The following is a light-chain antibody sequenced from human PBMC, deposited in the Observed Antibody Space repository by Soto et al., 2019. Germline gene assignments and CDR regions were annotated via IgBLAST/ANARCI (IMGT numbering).Light chain of an antibody. CDR3: QQCYGCPST. J-gene: IGKJ1*01. CDR2: GAF. Sequence: EIVMTHSPATLPESTGERATLSRLASQSVSSYLTWYQQKPGQAPNLLIYGAFTMDSGIPSRFSGTGSGTEFTLTISSLQSEDFAPYYCQQCYGCPSTFGQGTKVDIK. CDR1: QSVSSY. V-gene: IGKV3-15*01.